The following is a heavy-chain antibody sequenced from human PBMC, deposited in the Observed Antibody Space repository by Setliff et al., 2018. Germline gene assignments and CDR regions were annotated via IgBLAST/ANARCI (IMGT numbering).Heavy chain of an antibody. Sequence: GGSLRLSCVASGFSFSSYAMHWVRQAPGKGPEWVALMSYDGRTDYYADSVKGRSDISRDNSKSTLYLRMGGLRPEDTAMYYCARGADYGDYVGPGYWAQGTLVTVSS. CDR3: ARGADYGDYVGPGY. D-gene: IGHD4-17*01. CDR2: MSYDGRTD. J-gene: IGHJ4*02. V-gene: IGHV3-30*15. CDR1: GFSFSSYA.